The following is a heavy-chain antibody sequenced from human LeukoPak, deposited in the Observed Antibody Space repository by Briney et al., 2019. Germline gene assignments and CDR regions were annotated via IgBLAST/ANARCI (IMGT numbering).Heavy chain of an antibody. V-gene: IGHV4-59*01. D-gene: IGHD3-22*01. CDR3: ARDRDSSGLRYFDL. Sequence: PSETLSLTCTVSGGSINSYYWSWIRQPPGKGLEWIGYIYYSGNTNYNPSLKSRVSISIDTSKNQLSLQLSSVTAADTAVYYCARDRDSSGLRYFDLWGRGTLVTVSA. CDR2: IYYSGNT. J-gene: IGHJ2*01. CDR1: GGSINSYY.